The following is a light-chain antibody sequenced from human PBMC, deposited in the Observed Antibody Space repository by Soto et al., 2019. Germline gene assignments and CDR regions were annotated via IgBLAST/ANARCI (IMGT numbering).Light chain of an antibody. Sequence: LPVSVTDRVTITCRASQSISNWLAWYQQKPGTAPKVLIYHASNLQSGVPSRFSGSGSGTEFTLTIIRLQPDILASYSCPQYHRNPFAEGTKLDI. J-gene: IGKJ1*01. CDR2: HAS. CDR3: PQYHRNP. V-gene: IGKV1-5*01. CDR1: QSISNW.